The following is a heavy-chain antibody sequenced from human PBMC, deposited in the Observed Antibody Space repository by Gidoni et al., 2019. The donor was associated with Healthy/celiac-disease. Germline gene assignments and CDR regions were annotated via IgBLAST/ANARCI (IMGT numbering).Heavy chain of an antibody. CDR3: VSQWLVQGYFQH. Sequence: EVQPLESGGGLVQPGGSLRLSCASSGFTFSSYAMSWVRQAPGNGLEWVSAISGSGGSTYYADSVKGRFTISRDNSKNTLYLQMNSLRAEDTAVYYCVSQWLVQGYFQHWGQGTLVTVSS. V-gene: IGHV3-23*01. J-gene: IGHJ1*01. D-gene: IGHD6-19*01. CDR2: ISGSGGST. CDR1: GFTFSSYA.